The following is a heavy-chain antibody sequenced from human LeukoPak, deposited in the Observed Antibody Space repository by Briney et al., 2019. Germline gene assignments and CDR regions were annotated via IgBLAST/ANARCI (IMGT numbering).Heavy chain of an antibody. Sequence: GASVKVSCKASGYTFTSYYMHWVRQAPGQGLEWMGIINPRGGSTSYAQKFQGRVTMTRDTSTSTVYMELSSLRSEDTAVYYCARGSDIAVVARGDAFDIWGQGTMVTVSS. D-gene: IGHD6-19*01. CDR1: GYTFTSYY. J-gene: IGHJ3*02. CDR3: ARGSDIAVVARGDAFDI. V-gene: IGHV1-46*01. CDR2: INPRGGST.